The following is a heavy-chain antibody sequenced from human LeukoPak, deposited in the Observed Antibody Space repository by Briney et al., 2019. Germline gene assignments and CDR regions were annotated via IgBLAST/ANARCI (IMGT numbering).Heavy chain of an antibody. D-gene: IGHD3-3*01. CDR3: ARGGFYDFWSGFYYYYMDV. CDR2: INHSGST. J-gene: IGHJ6*03. CDR1: GGSFSGYY. Sequence: SETLSLTCAVYGGSFSGYYWSWIRQPPGKGLEWIGEINHSGSTNYNPSLKSRVTISVDTSKNQFSLELSSVTAADTAVYYCARGGFYDFWSGFYYYYMDVWGKGTTVTVSS. V-gene: IGHV4-34*01.